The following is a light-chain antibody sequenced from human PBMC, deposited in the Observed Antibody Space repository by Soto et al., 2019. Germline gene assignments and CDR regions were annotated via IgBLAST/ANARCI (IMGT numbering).Light chain of an antibody. V-gene: IGKV3-20*01. Sequence: EIVLTQSPGTLSLSPWERATLSCRASQSVSIHLAWYQQKPGQAPRVLIYGASPRATGIPARFSGSGSGTDFTLTISRLEPEDFAVYYCQQYGDSSWTFGQGTKVDIK. J-gene: IGKJ1*01. CDR3: QQYGDSSWT. CDR1: QSVSIH. CDR2: GAS.